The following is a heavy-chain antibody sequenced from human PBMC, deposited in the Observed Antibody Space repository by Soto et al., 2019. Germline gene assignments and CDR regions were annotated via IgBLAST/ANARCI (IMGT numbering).Heavy chain of an antibody. D-gene: IGHD6-13*01. CDR1: GGSGGSSSYY. CDR3: ASIAAPGTTHFDF. CDR2: IYYSGNT. J-gene: IGHJ4*02. Sequence: SETLSLSGTVYGGSGGSSSYYWGWILQSPGKGLEWIGNIYYSGNTFYNPSLKSRVTISVDTSKNQFYLHLSSVTAADTAIFYCASIAAPGTTHFDFWGQGTLVTVSS. V-gene: IGHV4-39*01.